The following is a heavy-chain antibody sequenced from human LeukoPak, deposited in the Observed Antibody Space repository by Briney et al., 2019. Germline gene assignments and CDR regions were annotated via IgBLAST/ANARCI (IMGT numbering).Heavy chain of an antibody. CDR2: IYTSGST. CDR1: GGSISSYY. D-gene: IGHD3-22*01. J-gene: IGHJ4*02. CDR3: ARERYHYDSSGYYYVLDY. V-gene: IGHV4-4*07. Sequence: SETLSLTCTVSGGSISSYYWSWIRQPAGKGLEWIGRIYTSGSTNYNPSLKSRVTMSVDTSKNQFPLKLSSVTAADTAVYYCARERYHYDSSGYYYVLDYWGQGTLVTVSS.